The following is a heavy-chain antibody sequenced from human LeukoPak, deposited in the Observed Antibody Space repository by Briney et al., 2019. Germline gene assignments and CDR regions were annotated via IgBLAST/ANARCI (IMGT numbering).Heavy chain of an antibody. CDR2: IGSSGGDT. J-gene: IGHJ4*02. D-gene: IGHD2-2*02. V-gene: IGHV3-23*01. CDR1: GFTFSRYA. CDR3: AKEEVYCSTTSCYRAFDY. Sequence: PGGSLRLSCAASGFTFSRYAMSWVRQAPGKGLEWVSTIGSSGGDTYYADSVRGRFTVSRDNSKNTLYLQMNSLRAEDTAVYYCAKEEVYCSTTSCYRAFDYWGQGTLVTVSS.